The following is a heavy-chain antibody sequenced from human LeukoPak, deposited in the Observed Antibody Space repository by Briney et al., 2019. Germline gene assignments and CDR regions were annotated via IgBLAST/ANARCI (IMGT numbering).Heavy chain of an antibody. CDR1: GGSISSSSYY. J-gene: IGHJ6*03. V-gene: IGHV4-39*01. D-gene: IGHD3-10*01. CDR3: ARVYGSGSYYNGYYYYYMDV. CDR2: IYYSGST. Sequence: PSETLSLTCTDSGGSISSSSYYWGWIRQPPGKGLEWIGSIYYSGSTYYNPSLKSRVTISVDTSKNQFSLKLSSVTAADTAVYYCARVYGSGSYYNGYYYYYMDVWGQGTMVTVSS.